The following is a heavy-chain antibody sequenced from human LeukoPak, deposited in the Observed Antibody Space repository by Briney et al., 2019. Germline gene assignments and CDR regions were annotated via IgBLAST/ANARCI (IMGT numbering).Heavy chain of an antibody. CDR3: ARSEDIVVVPAAENERRYYYYMDV. D-gene: IGHD2-2*01. Sequence: ASVKVSCKASGGTFSSYAISWVRQAPGQGLEWMGGIIPIFGTANYAQKFQGRVTITTDESTSTAYMELSSLRSEDTAVYYCARSEDIVVVPAAENERRYYYYMDVWGKGTTVTVSS. CDR2: IIPIFGTA. J-gene: IGHJ6*03. V-gene: IGHV1-69*05. CDR1: GGTFSSYA.